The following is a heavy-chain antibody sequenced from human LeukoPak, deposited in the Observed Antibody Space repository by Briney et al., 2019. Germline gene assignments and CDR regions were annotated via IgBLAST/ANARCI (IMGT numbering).Heavy chain of an antibody. CDR3: ARARIAAPLLDY. J-gene: IGHJ4*02. CDR2: ISDHGKSR. V-gene: IGHV3-48*03. D-gene: IGHD6-13*01. CDR1: GFTFSNYE. Sequence: GGTLRLSCAASGFTFSNYEMNWDRQTPGKGLEWVSYISDHGKSRHSADSVKTRFTISRDNAKNSLYLQMNSLRVEDTAVYFCARARIAAPLLDYWGRGNLGSVSS.